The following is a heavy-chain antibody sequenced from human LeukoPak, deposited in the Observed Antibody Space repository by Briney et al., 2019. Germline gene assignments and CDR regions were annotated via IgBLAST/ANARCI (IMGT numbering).Heavy chain of an antibody. J-gene: IGHJ4*02. Sequence: PGGSLRLSCAASGFAFSSYAMSSVREAPGEGLEWVSAISGSGGSTYYADSVKGRFTSSRDNSNNTLYLQMNSLRAEDTAVYYCAKDRGSSIAAADSLLFDYWGQGTLVTVSS. CDR1: GFAFSSYA. V-gene: IGHV3-23*01. D-gene: IGHD6-13*01. CDR2: ISGSGGST. CDR3: AKDRGSSIAAADSLLFDY.